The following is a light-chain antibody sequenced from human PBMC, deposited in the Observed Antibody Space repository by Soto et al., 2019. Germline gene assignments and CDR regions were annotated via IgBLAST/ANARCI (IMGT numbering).Light chain of an antibody. CDR2: LAS. CDR1: RDVSRW. J-gene: IGKJ1*01. CDR3: QQAKSFTRS. Sequence: DIQMAQSPSSLSAAVGDRVTITCRAARDVSRWLAWYQHRPGEAPKHLIYLASTLQSGVRSRFSGSGSGTEFNLTISGLQTEDFATYYCQQAKSFTRSFGQGTKVDNK. V-gene: IGKV1-12*01.